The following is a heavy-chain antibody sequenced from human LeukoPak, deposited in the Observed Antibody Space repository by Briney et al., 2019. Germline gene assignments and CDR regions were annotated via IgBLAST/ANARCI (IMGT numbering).Heavy chain of an antibody. D-gene: IGHD3-22*01. CDR3: AKDLLGYWKDAFDI. CDR1: GFTFSSYG. CDR2: ISYDGSNK. V-gene: IGHV3-30*18. J-gene: IGHJ3*02. Sequence: GGSLRLSCAASGFTFSSYGMHWVRQAPGKGLEWVAVISYDGSNKYYADSVKGRFTISRDNSKNTLYLQMNSLRAEDTAVYYCAKDLLGYWKDAFDIWGQGTMVTVSS.